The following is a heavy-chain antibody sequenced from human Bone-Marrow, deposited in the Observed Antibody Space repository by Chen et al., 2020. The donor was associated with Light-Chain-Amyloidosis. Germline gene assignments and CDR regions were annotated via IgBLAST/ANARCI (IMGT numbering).Heavy chain of an antibody. Sequence: EVQVMESGGGLVEPGGSLRLSCAASGFKFGDYAMHWVRQVQGKGLEWVSRISWNSGRVGYAVSVKGRFTISRDNSGNSLYLEMKNLRPEDTALYYCAKDMTGQLPRSHGMAVWGRGTMVTVSS. CDR3: AKDMTGQLPRSHGMAV. V-gene: IGHV3-9*01. CDR1: GFKFGDYA. D-gene: IGHD2-2*01. CDR2: ISWNSGRV. J-gene: IGHJ6*01.